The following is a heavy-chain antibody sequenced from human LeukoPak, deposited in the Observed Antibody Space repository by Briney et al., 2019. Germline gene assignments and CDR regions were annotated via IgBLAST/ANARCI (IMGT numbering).Heavy chain of an antibody. D-gene: IGHD3-10*01. CDR2: ISYDGSNK. J-gene: IGHJ5*02. Sequence: GGSLRLSCAASGFTFSSYAMHWVRQAPGKGLEWVAVISYDGSNKYYADSVKGRFTTSRDNSKNMLYLQMSSLRAEDTAVYYCAKDFGVVQYGNWFDPWGQGTQVTVSS. CDR1: GFTFSSYA. CDR3: AKDFGVVQYGNWFDP. V-gene: IGHV3-30*04.